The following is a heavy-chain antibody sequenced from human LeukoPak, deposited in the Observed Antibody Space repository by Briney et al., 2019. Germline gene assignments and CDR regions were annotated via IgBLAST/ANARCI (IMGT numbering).Heavy chain of an antibody. CDR3: ARDSRLASRTGTFDS. J-gene: IGHJ4*02. CDR1: GGSFSWGGSY. V-gene: IGHV4-30-2*01. Sequence: PSQTLSLTCTISGGSFSWGGSYWSWIRQPPGKGLEWLGYIFHNGDTYYNSSLKSRVSLSVDKANKKFSLRLTFVTAADTAVYFCARDSRLASRTGTFDSWGQGTLVIVSS. CDR2: IFHNGDT. D-gene: IGHD1-7*01.